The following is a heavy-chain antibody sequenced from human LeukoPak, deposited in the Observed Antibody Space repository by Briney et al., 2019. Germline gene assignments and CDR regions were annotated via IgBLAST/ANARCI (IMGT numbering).Heavy chain of an antibody. CDR3: ARHGPLNAGYSSGWAPPGY. CDR2: IYPGDSDT. J-gene: IGHJ4*02. V-gene: IGHV5-51*01. Sequence: GESLKISCKGSGYSFTSYWIGWARQMPGKGLEWMGIIYPGDSDTRYSPSFQGQVTISADKSISTAYLQWSSLKASDTAMYYCARHGPLNAGYSSGWAPPGYWGQGTLVTVSP. CDR1: GYSFTSYW. D-gene: IGHD6-25*01.